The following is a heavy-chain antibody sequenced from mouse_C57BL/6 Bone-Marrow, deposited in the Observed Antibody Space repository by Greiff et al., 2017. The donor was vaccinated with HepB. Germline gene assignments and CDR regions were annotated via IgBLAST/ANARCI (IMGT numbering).Heavy chain of an antibody. CDR3: ARERDYYGSRYFDY. Sequence: DVKLQESGPGLVKPSQTVFLTCTVTGISITTGNYRWSWIRQFPGNKLEWIGYIYYSGTITYNPSLTSRTTITRDTPKNQFFLEMNSLTAEDTATYYCARERDYYGSRYFDYWGQGTTLTVSS. D-gene: IGHD1-1*01. CDR2: IYYSGTI. V-gene: IGHV3-5*01. CDR1: GISITTGNYR. J-gene: IGHJ2*01.